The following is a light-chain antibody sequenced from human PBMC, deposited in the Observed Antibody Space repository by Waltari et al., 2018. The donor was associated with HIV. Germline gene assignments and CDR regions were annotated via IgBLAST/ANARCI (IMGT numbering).Light chain of an antibody. CDR2: SNN. CDR1: SSNIGSNT. V-gene: IGLV1-44*01. CDR3: AAWDDSLNGNV. Sequence: SVLTQPPSASATPGQRVTIPCSGRSSNIGSNTVNWYQQLPGTAPKLLIYSNNQRPSGVPDRFSGSKSGTSASLAISGLQSEDEADYYCAAWDDSLNGNVFGTGTKVTVL. J-gene: IGLJ1*01.